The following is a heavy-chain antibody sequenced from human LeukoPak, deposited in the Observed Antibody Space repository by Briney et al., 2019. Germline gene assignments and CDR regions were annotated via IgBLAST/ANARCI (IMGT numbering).Heavy chain of an antibody. CDR2: IYSGGST. CDR3: ARDLHPSIAVAGY. V-gene: IGHV3-53*01. D-gene: IGHD6-19*01. Sequence: GGSLRLSCAASGVTVSSNYMSWVRQAPGKGLEWVSVIYSGGSTYYADSVKGRFTISRDNSKNTLYLQMNSLRAEDTAVYYCARDLHPSIAVAGYWGQGTLVTVSS. J-gene: IGHJ4*02. CDR1: GVTVSSNY.